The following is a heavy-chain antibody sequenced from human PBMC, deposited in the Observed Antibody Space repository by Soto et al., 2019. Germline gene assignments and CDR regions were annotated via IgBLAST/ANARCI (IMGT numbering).Heavy chain of an antibody. Sequence: SETLSLTCTVSGGSISSYYWSWIRQPPGKGLEWIGYIYYSGSTNYNPSLKSRVTISVDTSKNQFSLKLSSVTAADTAVYYCARATVTTDYYYGMDVWGPGXTVTVSS. J-gene: IGHJ6*02. D-gene: IGHD4-17*01. CDR2: IYYSGST. V-gene: IGHV4-59*01. CDR3: ARATVTTDYYYGMDV. CDR1: GGSISSYY.